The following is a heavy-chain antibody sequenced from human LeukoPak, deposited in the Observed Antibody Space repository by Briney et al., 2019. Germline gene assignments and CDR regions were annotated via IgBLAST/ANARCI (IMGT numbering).Heavy chain of an antibody. V-gene: IGHV1-46*01. CDR1: GYTFTSYY. CDR3: ARDPGVPGYYYYYMDV. D-gene: IGHD1-14*01. Sequence: GASVKVSCKASGYTFTSYYIHWVRQAPGQGLEWMGPINPSGGGASHAQKFQGRVTMTRDMSTTTVYMELSSLRSEDTAVYYCARDPGVPGYYYYYMDVWGKGTTVTVSS. CDR2: INPSGGGA. J-gene: IGHJ6*03.